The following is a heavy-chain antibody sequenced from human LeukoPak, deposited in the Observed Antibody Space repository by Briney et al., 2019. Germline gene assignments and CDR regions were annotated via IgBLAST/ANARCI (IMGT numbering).Heavy chain of an antibody. CDR2: IYYSGST. J-gene: IGHJ4*02. CDR3: ARLSLGIGSIGY. CDR1: GGSISSGGYS. D-gene: IGHD7-27*01. Sequence: SETLSLTCAVSGGSISSGGYSWSWIRQPPGKGLEWIGYIYYSGSTYYNPSLKSRVTISVDTSKNQFSLKLSSVTAADTAVYYCARLSLGIGSIGYWGQGTLVTVSS. V-gene: IGHV4-30-2*03.